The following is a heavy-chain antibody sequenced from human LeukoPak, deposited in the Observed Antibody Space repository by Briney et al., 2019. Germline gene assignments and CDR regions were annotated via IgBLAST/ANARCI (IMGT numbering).Heavy chain of an antibody. V-gene: IGHV3-48*04. CDR2: ISSSSSTI. CDR3: ARDPFVDYFDY. Sequence: PSETLSLTCTVSGGSISSYYWSWVRQAPGKGLEWVSYISSSSSTIYYADSVKGRFTISRDNAKNSLYLQMNSLRAEDTAVYYCARDPFVDYFDYWGQGTLVTVSS. J-gene: IGHJ4*02. D-gene: IGHD2/OR15-2a*01. CDR1: GGSISSYY.